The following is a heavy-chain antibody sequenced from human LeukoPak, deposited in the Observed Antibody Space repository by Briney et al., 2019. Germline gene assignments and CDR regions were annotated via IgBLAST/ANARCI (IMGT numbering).Heavy chain of an antibody. CDR1: GASISSGSYY. D-gene: IGHD3-3*01. V-gene: IGHV4-61*02. J-gene: IGHJ4*02. CDR3: ARDYSLWSGSNFDY. Sequence: SETLSLTCTVSGASISSGSYYWSWIRQPAGKGLEWIGRIYTSGSTNYNPSLKSRVTISVDTSKNQFSLKLSSVTAADTAVYYCARDYSLWSGSNFDYWGQGTLVTVSS. CDR2: IYTSGST.